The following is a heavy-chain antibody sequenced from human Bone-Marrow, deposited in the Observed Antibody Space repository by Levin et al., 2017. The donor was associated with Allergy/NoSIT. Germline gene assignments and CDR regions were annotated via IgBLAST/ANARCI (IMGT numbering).Heavy chain of an antibody. CDR2: IYSGGST. CDR3: ARKAAAGLNFDY. J-gene: IGHJ4*02. CDR1: GFTVSSSY. D-gene: IGHD6-13*01. Sequence: AGGSLRLSCAASGFTVSSSYMTWVRQAPGKGLEWVSVIYSGGSTYYTDSSKGRFTISRDNSKNMLYVQVNSLRAEDAAVYYCARKAAAGLNFDYWGQGTLVTVSS. V-gene: IGHV3-66*01.